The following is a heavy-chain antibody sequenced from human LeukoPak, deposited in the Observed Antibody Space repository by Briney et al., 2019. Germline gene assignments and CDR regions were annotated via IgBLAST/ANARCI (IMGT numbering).Heavy chain of an antibody. D-gene: IGHD6-19*01. V-gene: IGHV3-23*01. CDR1: GFTFSSYA. CDR3: AKDLSIAVADWFDP. J-gene: IGHJ5*02. CDR2: ISAGGSST. Sequence: GGSLRLSCAASGFTFSSYAMSWVRQAPGKGLEWVSAISAGGSSTYYADSVKGRFTISRDNSKNTLYLQMNSLRAEDTAVYYCAKDLSIAVADWFDPWGQGTLVTVSS.